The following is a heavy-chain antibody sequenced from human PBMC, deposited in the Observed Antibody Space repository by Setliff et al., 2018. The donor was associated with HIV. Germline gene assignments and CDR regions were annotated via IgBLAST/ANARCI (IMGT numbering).Heavy chain of an antibody. V-gene: IGHV1-18*01. D-gene: IGHD2-8*01. CDR1: GYTFTSYG. Sequence: ASVKVSCKASGYTFTSYGISWVRQAPGQGLVWMGWISAYNGNTNYAQKLQGRVTMTRDTSISTAHMELSRLRSDDTAVYYCATKVHCTNGVCLDAFDTWGQGTMVTVSS. J-gene: IGHJ3*02. CDR2: ISAYNGNT. CDR3: ATKVHCTNGVCLDAFDT.